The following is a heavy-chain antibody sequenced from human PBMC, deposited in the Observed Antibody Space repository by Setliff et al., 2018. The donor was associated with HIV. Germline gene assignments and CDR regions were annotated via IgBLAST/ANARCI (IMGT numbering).Heavy chain of an antibody. J-gene: IGHJ4*02. D-gene: IGHD3-22*01. CDR3: ASRPYSYDYSGRVFDF. V-gene: IGHV4-59*08. CDR2: IYYSGST. Sequence: PSETLSLTCTVSGGSISSHYWSWIRQPPGKGLEWIGSIYYSGSTNYNPSLKSRVTISVDTSKNQFSLNLTSVTATDTAVYYCASRPYSYDYSGRVFDFWGQGALVTVSS. CDR1: GGSISSHY.